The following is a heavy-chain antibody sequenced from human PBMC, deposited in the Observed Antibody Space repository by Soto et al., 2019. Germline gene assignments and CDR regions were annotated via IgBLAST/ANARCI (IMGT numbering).Heavy chain of an antibody. CDR1: GFTFSRHW. J-gene: IGHJ4*02. CDR2: IKQDGSQT. CDR3: ARDLSPKTAVIVTVFDH. Sequence: EVQLVESGGGLVQPGGSLRLSCAASGFTFSRHWMSWIRQAPGKGLEWVANIKQDGSQTYYVESVKGRFTISRDNAKKSLFLEMNSLRAEDTAVYYCARDLSPKTAVIVTVFDHWGQGTLVTVSS. D-gene: IGHD2-21*01. V-gene: IGHV3-7*03.